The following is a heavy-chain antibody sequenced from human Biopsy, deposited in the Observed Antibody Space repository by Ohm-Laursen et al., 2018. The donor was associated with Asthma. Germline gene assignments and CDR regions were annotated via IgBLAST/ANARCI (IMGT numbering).Heavy chain of an antibody. D-gene: IGHD2-8*01. J-gene: IGHJ3*01. CDR1: GFTVSRDH. CDR3: ARKVSFDV. Sequence: SLRLSCTASGFTVSRDHMFWVRQAPGKGLEWVSVIYSGGTSDTADSARARITISRDFYKNTLYLQMDSLSPEHTAVYYCARKVSFDVWGHGTQVIVSS. CDR2: IYSGGTS. V-gene: IGHV3-53*01.